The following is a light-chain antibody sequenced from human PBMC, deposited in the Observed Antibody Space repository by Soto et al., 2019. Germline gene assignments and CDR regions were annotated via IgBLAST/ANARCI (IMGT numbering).Light chain of an antibody. CDR2: GAS. J-gene: IGKJ4*01. V-gene: IGKV3-15*01. CDR3: QQYNNWPRAT. Sequence: EIVMTQSPATLSVSPGEVATLSCSASQSVSSKLAWYQQKPGQAPRLLIYGASTRATGIPARFSGSGSGTDFTLTISRLEPEDFAVYYCQQYNNWPRATFGGGTKVDIK. CDR1: QSVSSK.